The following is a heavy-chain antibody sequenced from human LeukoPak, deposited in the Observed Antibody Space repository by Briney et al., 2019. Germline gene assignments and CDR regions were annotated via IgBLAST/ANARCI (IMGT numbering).Heavy chain of an antibody. CDR2: INPNSGGT. Sequence: ASVKVSRKASGYTFTGYYMHWVRQAPGQGLEWMGWINPNSGGTNYAQKFQGRVTMTRDTSISTAYMELSRLRSEDTAVYYCARDYYYDSSGYTFDYWGQGTLVTVSS. CDR3: ARDYYYDSSGYTFDY. CDR1: GYTFTGYY. J-gene: IGHJ4*02. D-gene: IGHD3-22*01. V-gene: IGHV1-2*02.